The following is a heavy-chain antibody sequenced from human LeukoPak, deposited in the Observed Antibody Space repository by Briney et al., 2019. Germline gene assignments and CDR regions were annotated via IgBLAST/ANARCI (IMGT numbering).Heavy chain of an antibody. CDR1: GGTFSSYA. J-gene: IGHJ5*02. CDR2: IIPILGIA. V-gene: IGHV1-69*04. D-gene: IGHD3-3*01. CDR3: ARDQVVFGVVIPLKNWFDP. Sequence: SVKVSCKASGGTFSSYAISWVRQAPGQGLEWMGRIIPILGIANYAQKFQGRVTITADKSTSTAYMELSSLRSEDTAVYYCARDQVVFGVVIPLKNWFDPWGQGTLVTVSS.